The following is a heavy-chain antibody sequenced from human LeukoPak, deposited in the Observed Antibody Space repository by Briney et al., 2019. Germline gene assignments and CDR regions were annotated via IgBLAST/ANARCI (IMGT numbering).Heavy chain of an antibody. J-gene: IGHJ4*02. V-gene: IGHV4-38-2*02. Sequence: PSETLSLTCTVSGYCISSGYYWGWIRPPPGKGLEWIGNIYNSGSTYYNPSLKSRVTISVDTSKKQFSLKLNSVTAADTAVYYCAAALVVAGQTNWGQGTLVTVSS. D-gene: IGHD6-19*01. CDR1: GYCISSGYY. CDR2: IYNSGST. CDR3: AAALVVAGQTN.